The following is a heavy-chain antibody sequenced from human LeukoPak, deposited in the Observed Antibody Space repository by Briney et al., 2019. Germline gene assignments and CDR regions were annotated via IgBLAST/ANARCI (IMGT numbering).Heavy chain of an antibody. CDR1: GFTVSSNY. D-gene: IGHD2-15*01. CDR3: ARDCRSAGYYYYYGMDV. Sequence: GGSLRLSCAASGFTVSSNYMSWVRQAPGKGLEWVAVISYDGSNKYYADSVKGRFTISRDNSKNTLYLQMNSLRAEDTAVYYCARDCRSAGYYYYYGMDVWAKGPRSPSP. V-gene: IGHV3-30-3*01. J-gene: IGHJ6*02. CDR2: ISYDGSNK.